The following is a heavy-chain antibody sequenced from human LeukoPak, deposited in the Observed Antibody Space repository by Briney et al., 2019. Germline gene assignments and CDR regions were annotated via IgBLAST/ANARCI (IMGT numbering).Heavy chain of an antibody. Sequence: PGGSLRLSCAASGFTFSSYNMNRVRQAPGKGLEWVSSISSSSSYIYYADSVKGRFTISRDNAKNSLYLQMNSLRAEDTAVYYCARGSGLTPTTVTWYWGQGTLVTVSS. V-gene: IGHV3-21*01. J-gene: IGHJ4*02. D-gene: IGHD4-17*01. CDR2: ISSSSSYI. CDR3: ARGSGLTPTTVTWY. CDR1: GFTFSSYN.